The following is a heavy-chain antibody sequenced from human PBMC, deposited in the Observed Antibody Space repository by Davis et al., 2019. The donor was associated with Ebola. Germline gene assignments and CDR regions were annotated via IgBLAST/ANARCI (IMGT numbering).Heavy chain of an antibody. V-gene: IGHV4-39*01. D-gene: IGHD4-17*01. J-gene: IGHJ2*01. CDR1: GGSISSSDYY. CDR2: IYYRGNT. CDR3: ASDYAGWYFDL. Sequence: SETLSLTCTVSGGSISSSDYYWGWIRQSPGKGLEWVGSIYYRGNTHYNPSLQSRITISVDTSKNQFSPKLSSVTAADTAVYYCASDYAGWYFDLWGRGALVTVSS.